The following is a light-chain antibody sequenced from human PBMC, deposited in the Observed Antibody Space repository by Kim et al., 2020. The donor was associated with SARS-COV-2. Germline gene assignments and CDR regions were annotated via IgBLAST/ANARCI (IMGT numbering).Light chain of an antibody. V-gene: IGKV1-9*01. CDR2: SAS. J-gene: IGKJ4*01. CDR1: QDIGNY. Sequence: DYVGNRVTITCRATQDIGNYLAWYQHRPGKATRLLIHSASTLHSGIPSRFRGSGSGTEFTLTLSSLQPEDFATYYCHQLSSHPFTFGGGTKVDIK. CDR3: HQLSSHPFT.